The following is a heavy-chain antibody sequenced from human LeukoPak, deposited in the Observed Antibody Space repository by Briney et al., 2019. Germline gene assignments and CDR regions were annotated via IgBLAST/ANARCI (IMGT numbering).Heavy chain of an antibody. J-gene: IGHJ4*02. CDR3: ARERQQLVRRYFDY. V-gene: IGHV4-61*02. CDR1: GGSIGSGSYY. CDR2: IYTSGST. D-gene: IGHD6-13*01. Sequence: SETLSLTCTVSGGSIGSGSYYWSWIRQPAGKGLEWIGRIYTSGSTNYNPSLKSRVTISVDTSKNQFSLKLSSVTAADTAVYYCARERQQLVRRYFDYWGQGTLVTVSS.